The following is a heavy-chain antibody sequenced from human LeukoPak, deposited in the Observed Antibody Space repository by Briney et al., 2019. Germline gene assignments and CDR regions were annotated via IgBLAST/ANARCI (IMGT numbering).Heavy chain of an antibody. V-gene: IGHV1-69*04. J-gene: IGHJ4*02. D-gene: IGHD3-10*01. CDR3: ARDMGFTPY. Sequence: ASVKVPCKASRGTFSSYAISWVRQAPGQGLEWMGRIIPILGIANYAQKFQGRVTITADKSMSTAYMELSSLRSEDTAVYYCARDMGFTPYWGQGTLVTVSS. CDR2: IIPILGIA. CDR1: RGTFSSYA.